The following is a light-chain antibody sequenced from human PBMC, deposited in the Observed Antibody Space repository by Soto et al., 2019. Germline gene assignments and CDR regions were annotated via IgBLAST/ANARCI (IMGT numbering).Light chain of an antibody. CDR3: QQYGSSPWT. J-gene: IGKJ2*01. Sequence: ELVLTQSPGTLSLSPGERATLSCRASQRVSSSYLAWYQQKPGQAPRLLIYGASSRATGIPDRFSGSGSGTDFTLTVSRLEPEDFAVYYCQQYGSSPWTFGQGTKLEIQ. CDR2: GAS. V-gene: IGKV3-20*01. CDR1: QRVSSSY.